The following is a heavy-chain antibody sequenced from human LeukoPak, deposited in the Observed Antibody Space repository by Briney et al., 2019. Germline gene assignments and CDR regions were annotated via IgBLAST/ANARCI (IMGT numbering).Heavy chain of an antibody. V-gene: IGHV1-2*06. CDR3: ARDFFRGVIVVVSSSAFDI. Sequence: GASVKVPCKASGYTFTKYYMFWVRQAPGQGLEWMGRINPSSGGTDYAQKFQGRVTMTRDTSISTAYMELSRLRSDDTAVYYCARDFFRGVIVVVSSSAFDIWGQGTMVTASS. CDR2: INPSSGGT. J-gene: IGHJ3*02. D-gene: IGHD3-22*01. CDR1: GYTFTKYY.